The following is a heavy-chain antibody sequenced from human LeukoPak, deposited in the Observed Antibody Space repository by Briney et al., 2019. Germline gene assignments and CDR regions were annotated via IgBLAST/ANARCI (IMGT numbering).Heavy chain of an antibody. CDR3: ARGPYYYDSSGSFDY. CDR1: GVSISSGDFY. J-gene: IGHJ4*02. CDR2: IYTSGST. D-gene: IGHD3-22*01. V-gene: IGHV4-61*02. Sequence: SETLSLTCTVSGVSISSGDFYWSWIQQPAGKGLEWIGRIYTSGSTNYNPSLQSRVTISVDTSKNQFSLKLTSVTAADTAVYYCARGPYYYDSSGSFDYWGQGTLVTVSS.